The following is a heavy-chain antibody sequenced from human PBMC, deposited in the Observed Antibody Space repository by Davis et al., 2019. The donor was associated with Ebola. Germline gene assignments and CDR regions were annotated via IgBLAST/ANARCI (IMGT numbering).Heavy chain of an antibody. CDR1: GFTFSESW. CDR3: ARDNYWKLDY. CDR2: MLHDGSEK. D-gene: IGHD4-11*01. J-gene: IGHJ4*02. Sequence: GESLKISCAASGFTFSESWKAWVRQAPGKGLEWLANMLHDGSEKYSAGPVKGRFTISRDNARNSFYLQMNSLRVEDTAVYYCARDNYWKLDYWGQGILVTVSS. V-gene: IGHV3-7*01.